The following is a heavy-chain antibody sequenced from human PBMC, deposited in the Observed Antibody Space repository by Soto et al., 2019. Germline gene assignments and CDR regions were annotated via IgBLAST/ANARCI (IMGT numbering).Heavy chain of an antibody. J-gene: IGHJ6*02. Sequence: SVKVSCKASGSTFSSYAISWVRQAPGQGLEWMGGIIPIFGTANYAQKFQGRVTITADESTSTAYMELSSLRSEDTAVYYCARDENCSGGSCYIPGPGYYHYGIDVCGQGTTVTVSS. CDR1: GSTFSSYA. CDR2: IIPIFGTA. V-gene: IGHV1-69*13. D-gene: IGHD2-15*01. CDR3: ARDENCSGGSCYIPGPGYYHYGIDV.